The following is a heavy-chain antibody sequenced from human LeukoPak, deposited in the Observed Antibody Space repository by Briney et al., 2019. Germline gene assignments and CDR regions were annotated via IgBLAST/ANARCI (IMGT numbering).Heavy chain of an antibody. CDR1: GGSISSYY. CDR3: ARDQPGAYYDFWSGPGDYYYGMDV. D-gene: IGHD3-3*01. J-gene: IGHJ6*02. Sequence: PSETLSLTCTVSGGSISSYYWNWIRQPPGKGLEWIGYIYYSGSTNYNPSLKSRVTISVDTSKNQFSLKLSSVTAADTAVYYCARDQPGAYYDFWSGPGDYYYGMDVWGQGTTVTVSS. V-gene: IGHV4-59*01. CDR2: IYYSGST.